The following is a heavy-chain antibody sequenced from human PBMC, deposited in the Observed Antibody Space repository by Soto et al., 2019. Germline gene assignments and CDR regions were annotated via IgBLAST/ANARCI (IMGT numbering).Heavy chain of an antibody. V-gene: IGHV3-48*03. CDR2: ISSSGSTI. CDR3: ARGGATAHSFDY. CDR1: GFTFSSYE. D-gene: IGHD5-18*01. Sequence: GGSLRLSCAASGFTFSSYEMNWVRQAPGKGLEWVSYISSSGSTIYYADSVKGRFTISRDNAKNSLYLQMNSLRAEDTAVYYCARGGATAHSFDYWGQGTLVTVSS. J-gene: IGHJ4*02.